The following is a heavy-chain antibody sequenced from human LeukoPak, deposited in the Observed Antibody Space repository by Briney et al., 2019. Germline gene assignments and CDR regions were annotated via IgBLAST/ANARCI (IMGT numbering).Heavy chain of an antibody. J-gene: IGHJ4*02. CDR1: GGSFSGYY. D-gene: IGHD5-18*01. CDR2: INHSGST. CDR3: ARGRLDRGYSYGYGPILDY. Sequence: PSETLSLTCAVYGGSFSGYYWSWIRQPPGKGLEWIGEINHSGSTNYNPSLKSRVTISVDTSKNQFSLKLSSVTAADTAVYYCARGRLDRGYSYGYGPILDYWRQGTLVTVSS. V-gene: IGHV4-34*01.